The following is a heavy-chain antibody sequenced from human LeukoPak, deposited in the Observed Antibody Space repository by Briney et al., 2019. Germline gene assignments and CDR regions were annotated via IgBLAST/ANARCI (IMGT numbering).Heavy chain of an antibody. V-gene: IGHV3-21*01. CDR3: ARTSYSSGWYLSFDY. J-gene: IGHJ4*02. D-gene: IGHD6-19*01. CDR2: ISSSSYI. Sequence: GGSLRLSCAASGFTFSSYSMNWVRQAPGKGLEWVSSISSSSYIYYADSVKGRFTISRDNAKNSLYLQMNSLRAEDTAVYYCARTSYSSGWYLSFDYWGQGTLVTVSS. CDR1: GFTFSSYS.